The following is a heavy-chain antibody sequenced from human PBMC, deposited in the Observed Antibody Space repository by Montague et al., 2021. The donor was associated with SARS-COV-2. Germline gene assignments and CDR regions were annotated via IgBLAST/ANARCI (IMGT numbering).Heavy chain of an antibody. J-gene: IGHJ4*02. Sequence: CAISGDSVSTNSGTWNWVRLSPSRGLEWLGRTYYRSEWYSDYSASVKSRISINPDTSKNQFSLQLNSVTPEDTAVYYCARAERGSCGDGNCYRYFFNYWGQGTLVTVSS. CDR3: ARAERGSCGDGNCYRYFFNY. V-gene: IGHV6-1*01. CDR2: TYYRSEWYS. D-gene: IGHD2-15*01. CDR1: GDSVSTNSGT.